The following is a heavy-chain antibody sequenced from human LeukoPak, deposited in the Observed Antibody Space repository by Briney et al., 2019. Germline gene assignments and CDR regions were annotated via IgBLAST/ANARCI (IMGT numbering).Heavy chain of an antibody. D-gene: IGHD2-15*01. J-gene: IGHJ6*03. Sequence: GASVKVSCKASGYTFTSYDINWVRQATGQGLGWMGWMNPNSGNTGYAQKFQGRVTMTRNTSISTAYMELSSLRSEDTAVYYCARFHCSGGSCYSGTYYYMDVWGKGTTVTVSS. CDR3: ARFHCSGGSCYSGTYYYMDV. V-gene: IGHV1-8*01. CDR2: MNPNSGNT. CDR1: GYTFTSYD.